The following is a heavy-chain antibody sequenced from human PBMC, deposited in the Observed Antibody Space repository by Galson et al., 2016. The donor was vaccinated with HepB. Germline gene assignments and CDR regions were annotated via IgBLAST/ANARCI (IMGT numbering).Heavy chain of an antibody. CDR2: IYYSGST. D-gene: IGHD3-22*01. Sequence: TLSLTCTVSGGSISSDGYYWSWIRQHPGKGLEWIGYIYYSGSTYYNRSLKSRVTISVDTSKNQFSLKLRSVTAADTAVYYCAYTYYYDSSGYSPFDNWGQGTLVTVSS. CDR1: GGSISSDGYY. CDR3: AYTYYYDSSGYSPFDN. V-gene: IGHV4-31*03. J-gene: IGHJ4*02.